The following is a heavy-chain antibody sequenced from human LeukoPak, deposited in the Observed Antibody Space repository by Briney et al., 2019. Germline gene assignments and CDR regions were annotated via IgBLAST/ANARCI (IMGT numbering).Heavy chain of an antibody. J-gene: IGHJ4*02. CDR1: GFTFSSYS. D-gene: IGHD6-19*01. CDR2: ISSSSSYI. V-gene: IGHV3-21*01. CDR3: ARIAVAGNPFDY. Sequence: GGSLRLSCAASGFTFSSYSMNWVRQAPGKGLGWVSSISSSSSYIYYADSVKGRFTISRDNAKNSLYLQMNSLRAKDTAVYYCARIAVAGNPFDYWGQGTLVTVSS.